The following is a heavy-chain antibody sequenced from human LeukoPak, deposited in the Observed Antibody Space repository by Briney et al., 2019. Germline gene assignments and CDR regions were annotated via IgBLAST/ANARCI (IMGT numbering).Heavy chain of an antibody. V-gene: IGHV3-64D*09. CDR3: VRGYSFGPYGMDV. Sequence: PGGSLRLSCSASGFPFSSCAMHWVRQAPGKGLEYVSAISDSGGSTYYADSAKGRFTISRDNSKNTLYLQMSSLRVEDTAVYFCVRGYSFGPYGMDVWGQGTTVTVSS. CDR2: ISDSGGST. J-gene: IGHJ6*02. CDR1: GFPFSSCA. D-gene: IGHD2-15*01.